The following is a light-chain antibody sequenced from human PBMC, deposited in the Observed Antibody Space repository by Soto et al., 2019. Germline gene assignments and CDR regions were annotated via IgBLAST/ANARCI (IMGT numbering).Light chain of an antibody. CDR1: QGLVLSDGNTY. CDR3: MQSAHWPWT. J-gene: IGKJ1*01. V-gene: IGKV2-30*01. Sequence: DVVMTQSPLSLPVPLGQPASISCRSSQGLVLSDGNTYLSWFHQRPGQSPRRLIYTICDRASGVPDRFSGSGSGTDFTLKISGLEAEDVGVYYCMQSAHWPWTFGPGTKVEV. CDR2: TIC.